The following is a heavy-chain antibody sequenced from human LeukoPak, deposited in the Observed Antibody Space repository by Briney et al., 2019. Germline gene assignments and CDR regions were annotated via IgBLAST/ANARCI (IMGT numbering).Heavy chain of an antibody. CDR3: AREAGGGNFAYNWFDP. CDR2: IYYSGST. V-gene: IGHV4-31*03. D-gene: IGHD4-23*01. J-gene: IGHJ5*02. Sequence: SETLSLTCTVSGGSISSGGYYWSWIRQHPGKGLEWIGYIYYSGSTYYNPSLKSRVTISVDTSKNQFSLKLSSVTAADTAVYYCAREAGGGNFAYNWFDPWGQGTLVTVSS. CDR1: GGSISSGGYY.